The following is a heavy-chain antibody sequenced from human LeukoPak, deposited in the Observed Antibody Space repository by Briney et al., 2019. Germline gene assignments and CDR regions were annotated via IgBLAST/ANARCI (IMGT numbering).Heavy chain of an antibody. CDR1: GGSISSGSYY. Sequence: TSQTLSLTCTVSGGSISSGSYYWSWIRQPAGKRLEWIGHIYRSGSTNYNPSLKSRVTISVDTSKNQFSLKLSSVTAADTAVYYCARLSRGAIIWGQGTMVTVSS. D-gene: IGHD2/OR15-2a*01. J-gene: IGHJ3*02. CDR3: ARLSRGAII. CDR2: IYRSGST. V-gene: IGHV4-61*09.